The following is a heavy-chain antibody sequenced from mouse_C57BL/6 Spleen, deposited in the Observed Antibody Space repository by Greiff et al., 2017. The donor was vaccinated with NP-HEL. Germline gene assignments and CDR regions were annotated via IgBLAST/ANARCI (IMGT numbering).Heavy chain of an antibody. V-gene: IGHV1-52*01. CDR1: GYTFTSYW. Sequence: VQLQQPGAELVRPGSSVKLSCKASGYTFTSYWMHWVKQRPIQGLEWIGNIDPSDSETHYNQKFKDKATLTVDKSSSTSYMQLSSLTSEDSAVYYCERSAPHNGYDWFAYWGQGTLVTVSA. J-gene: IGHJ3*01. CDR3: ERSAPHNGYDWFAY. D-gene: IGHD2-2*01. CDR2: IDPSDSET.